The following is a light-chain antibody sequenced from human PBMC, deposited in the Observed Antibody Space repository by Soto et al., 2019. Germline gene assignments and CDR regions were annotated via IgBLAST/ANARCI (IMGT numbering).Light chain of an antibody. J-gene: IGLJ3*02. Sequence: QSALTQPRSVSGSPGQSVTISCTGTSSDVGGYIYVSWYQQYPAKAPKVMIYDVSRRPSGVPDRFSGSKSGNTASLTVSGLQAEDEAGYYCGSHAGDSNLVFGGGTKLTVL. CDR2: DVS. CDR1: SSDVGGYIY. V-gene: IGLV2-11*01. CDR3: GSHAGDSNLV.